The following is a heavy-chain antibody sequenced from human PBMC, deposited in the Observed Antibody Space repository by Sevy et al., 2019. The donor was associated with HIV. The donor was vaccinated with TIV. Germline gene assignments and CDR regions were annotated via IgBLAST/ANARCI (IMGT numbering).Heavy chain of an antibody. V-gene: IGHV4-59*01. CDR1: GGSISSYY. D-gene: IGHD5-12*01. CDR2: IHYTGSA. CDR3: TRAPPVRSGDDSLNWFDP. J-gene: IGHJ5*02. Sequence: SETLSLTCTVSGGSISSYYWSWIRQPPGKGPEYIGYIHYTGSANYNPSLKSRVTISVDTSTNQFSLKLSSVTAADTAVYYCTRAPPVRSGDDSLNWFDPWGQGSLVTVSS.